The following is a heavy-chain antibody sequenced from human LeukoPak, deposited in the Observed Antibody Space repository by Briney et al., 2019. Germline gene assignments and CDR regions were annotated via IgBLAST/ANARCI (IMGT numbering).Heavy chain of an antibody. CDR1: GFTFSSNA. Sequence: GGSLRLSCAGSGFTFSSNAMSWVRQAPGKGLEWVSPISDTGATTYDVDSVKGRFTISRDNSRSTLYLQMSSLRAEDTPLYYCAKDTSIGRYCTNGVCSPFDYWGQGTLVTVSS. CDR3: AKDTSIGRYCTNGVCSPFDY. V-gene: IGHV3-23*01. CDR2: ISDTGATT. J-gene: IGHJ4*02. D-gene: IGHD2-8*01.